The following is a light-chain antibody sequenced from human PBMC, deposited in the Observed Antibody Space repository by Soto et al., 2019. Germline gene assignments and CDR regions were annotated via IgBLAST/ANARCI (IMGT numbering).Light chain of an antibody. Sequence: SYELTQPPSVSVSPGQTARITCSGDALPKQYAYWYQQKPGQAPMLVMYKDNKRPSGIPERFSGSSSGTTVTLTISGVQAEDEADYYCQSADSSGTYVFGTGTKVTVL. J-gene: IGLJ1*01. V-gene: IGLV3-25*03. CDR3: QSADSSGTYV. CDR2: KDN. CDR1: ALPKQY.